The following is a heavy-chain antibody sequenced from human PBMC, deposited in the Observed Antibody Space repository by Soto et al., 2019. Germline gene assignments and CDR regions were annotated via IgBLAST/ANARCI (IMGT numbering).Heavy chain of an antibody. D-gene: IGHD3-10*01. CDR2: ISNSGRT. CDR3: ARADYATGSYYPDY. V-gene: IGHV4-31*03. J-gene: IGHJ4*02. CDR1: GGSVRRGNYY. Sequence: QVQLQESGPGLVKPSQTLSLTCTVYGGSVRRGNYYWSWIRQFPGKGLEWIGYISNSGRTHYNPCLMSRITILVDTSKNQFFLELRSVTAADKALYYCARADYATGSYYPDYWGQGTLVTVSS.